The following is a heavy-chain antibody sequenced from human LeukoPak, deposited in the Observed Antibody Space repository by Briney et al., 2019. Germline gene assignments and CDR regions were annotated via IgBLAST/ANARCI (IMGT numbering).Heavy chain of an antibody. CDR1: GFTFSSYA. CDR2: ISGSGGST. V-gene: IGHV3-23*01. CDR3: AKNCRSSTSCYADY. Sequence: GGSLRLSCAASGFTFSSYAMSWVRQAPGKGLEWVSAISGSGGSTYYADSVKGRFAISRDNSKNTLYLQMNSLRAEDTAVYYCAKNCRSSTSCYADYWGQGTLVTVSS. J-gene: IGHJ4*02. D-gene: IGHD2-2*01.